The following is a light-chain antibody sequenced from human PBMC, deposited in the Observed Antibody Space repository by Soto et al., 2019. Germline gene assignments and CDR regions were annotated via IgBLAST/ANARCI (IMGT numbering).Light chain of an antibody. CDR2: GVS. CDR1: QSVDSRF. J-gene: IGKJ3*01. Sequence: IVLTQSPGTLSLSPGERATLSCRASQSVDSRFLAWFQQKPGQAPRLLIYGVSNRATGIPDRFSGSGFGTDFTLIISRLEPEDFAVYFCQHYDGPPFTFGPGTKVDVK. CDR3: QHYDGPPFT. V-gene: IGKV3-20*01.